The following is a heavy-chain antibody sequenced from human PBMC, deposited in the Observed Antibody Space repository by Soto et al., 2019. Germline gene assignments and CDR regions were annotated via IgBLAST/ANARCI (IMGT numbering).Heavy chain of an antibody. CDR1: GYTFTSYG. Sequence: QVPLVQSGAEVKKPGASVKVSCKASGYTFTSYGISWVRQAPGQGLEWMGWINPYNGNTNYAQKLQGRVTMTTDTCTNTAYIELRSLRSDDTAVYYCARDWLGIDYWGQGTLVTVSS. V-gene: IGHV1-18*01. CDR2: INPYNGNT. J-gene: IGHJ4*02. CDR3: ARDWLGIDY. D-gene: IGHD3-10*01.